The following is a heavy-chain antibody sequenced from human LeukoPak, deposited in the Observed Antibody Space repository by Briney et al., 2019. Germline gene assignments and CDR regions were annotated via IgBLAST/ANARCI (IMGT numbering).Heavy chain of an antibody. Sequence: ASVKVSCKVSGYTLTELSMHWVRQAPGKGLEWMGGFDPEDGETIYAQKFQGRVTMTEDTSTDTACMELSSLRSEDTAVYYCATEPNHLAYCGGDCYCWGQGTLVTVSS. V-gene: IGHV1-24*01. CDR2: FDPEDGET. D-gene: IGHD2-21*02. CDR1: GYTLTELS. J-gene: IGHJ4*02. CDR3: ATEPNHLAYCGGDCYC.